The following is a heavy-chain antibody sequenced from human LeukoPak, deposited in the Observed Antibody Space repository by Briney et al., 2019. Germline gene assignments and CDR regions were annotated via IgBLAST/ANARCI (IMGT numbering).Heavy chain of an antibody. J-gene: IGHJ3*02. CDR1: GFTFSNYG. V-gene: IGHV3-33*01. CDR2: IWSDGNNK. CDR3: VRERGPYDAFDI. Sequence: GRSLRLSCAASGFTFSNYGMHWVRQAPGKGLEWVSVIWSDGNNKFCVDSVKGRFTIFRDNSKNTLDLQLNSLRAEDTAMYYCVRERGPYDAFDIWGQGTMVTVSS.